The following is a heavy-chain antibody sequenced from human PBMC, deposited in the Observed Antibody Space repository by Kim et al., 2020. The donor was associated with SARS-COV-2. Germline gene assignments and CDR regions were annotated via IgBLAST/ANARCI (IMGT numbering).Heavy chain of an antibody. CDR3: ARDGDYGDYVLLDY. J-gene: IGHJ4*02. V-gene: IGHV1-18*01. D-gene: IGHD4-17*01. Sequence: AQKFQGRVTMTPDTSANTAYRELRSLRSDDTAVYYCARDGDYGDYVLLDYWGQGTLVTVSS.